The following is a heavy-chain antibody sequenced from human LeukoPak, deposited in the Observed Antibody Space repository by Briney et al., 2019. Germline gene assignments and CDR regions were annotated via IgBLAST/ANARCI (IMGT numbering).Heavy chain of an antibody. D-gene: IGHD4-17*01. CDR3: ARDFSDDYGDYPSDY. CDR1: GFTFSDYY. J-gene: IGHJ4*02. V-gene: IGHV3-11*06. CDR2: ISSSSSYI. Sequence: GGSLRLSCAASGFTFSDYYMSWIRQAPGKGLEWVSSISSSSSYIYYADSVKGRFTISRDNAKNSLYLQMNSLRAEDTAVYYCARDFSDDYGDYPSDYWGQGTLVTVSS.